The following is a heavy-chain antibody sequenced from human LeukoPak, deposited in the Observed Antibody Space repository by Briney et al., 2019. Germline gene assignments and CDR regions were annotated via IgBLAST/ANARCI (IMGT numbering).Heavy chain of an antibody. CDR2: INSDGSST. J-gene: IGHJ5*02. CDR1: GFAFSSYW. D-gene: IGHD2-2*01. V-gene: IGHV3-74*01. CDR3: AREGVYCSSTSCVNWFDP. Sequence: PVGSLRLSCAASGFAFSSYWMHWVRQAPGKGLVWASRINSDGSSTSYADSVKGRFTISRDNAKNTLYLQMNSLRAEDTAVYYCAREGVYCSSTSCVNWFDPWGQGTLVTVSS.